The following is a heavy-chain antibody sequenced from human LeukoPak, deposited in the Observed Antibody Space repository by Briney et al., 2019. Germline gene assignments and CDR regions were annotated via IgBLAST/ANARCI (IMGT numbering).Heavy chain of an antibody. D-gene: IGHD3-10*01. Sequence: SQTLSLTCTVSGGSISSGGYYWRWIRQHPGKGLEWIGYIYYSGSTYYNPSLKSRVTISVDTSKNQFSLKLSSVTAADTAVYYCARVYGSGSYSWFDPWGQGTLVTVSS. CDR3: ARVYGSGSYSWFDP. CDR2: IYYSGST. J-gene: IGHJ5*02. V-gene: IGHV4-31*03. CDR1: GGSISSGGYY.